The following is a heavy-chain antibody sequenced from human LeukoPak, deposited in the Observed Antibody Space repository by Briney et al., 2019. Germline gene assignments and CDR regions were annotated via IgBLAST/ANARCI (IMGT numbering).Heavy chain of an antibody. CDR1: GYTFTSYG. CDR2: ISAYNGNT. J-gene: IGHJ4*02. V-gene: IGHV1-18*01. Sequence: ASVKVSCKASGYTFTSYGISWVRQAPGQGLEWMGGISAYNGNTNYAQKLQGRVTMTTDTSTSTDYMELRSLRSDDTAVYYCVRRGIASPILEYWGQGTLVTVSS. CDR3: VRRGIASPILEY. D-gene: IGHD6-13*01.